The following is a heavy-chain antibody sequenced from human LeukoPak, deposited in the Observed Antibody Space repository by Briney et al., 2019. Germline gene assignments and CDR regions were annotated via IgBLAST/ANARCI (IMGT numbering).Heavy chain of an antibody. CDR2: ISSSSSYI. CDR1: GFTFSSYS. J-gene: IGHJ6*02. Sequence: GGSLRLSCAASGFTFSSYSMNWVRQAPGKGLEWVSSISSSSSYIYYADSVKGRFTFSRDNAKNSLYLQMNSLRAEDTAVYYCARGPQLSSGYIYGMDVWGQGTTVTVSS. V-gene: IGHV3-21*01. D-gene: IGHD3-22*01. CDR3: ARGPQLSSGYIYGMDV.